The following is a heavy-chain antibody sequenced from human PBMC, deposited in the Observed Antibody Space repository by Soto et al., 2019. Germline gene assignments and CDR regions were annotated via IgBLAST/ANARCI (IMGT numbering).Heavy chain of an antibody. Sequence: SETRSLTCTVSGGSVSSGSYYWSWIRQPPGKGLEWIGYIYYSGSTNYNPSLKSRVTISVDTSKNQFSLKLSSVTAADTAVYYCARSLYYYDSSGYPFDYWGQGTLVTVS. V-gene: IGHV4-61*01. J-gene: IGHJ4*02. CDR2: IYYSGST. CDR3: ARSLYYYDSSGYPFDY. CDR1: GGSVSSGSYY. D-gene: IGHD3-22*01.